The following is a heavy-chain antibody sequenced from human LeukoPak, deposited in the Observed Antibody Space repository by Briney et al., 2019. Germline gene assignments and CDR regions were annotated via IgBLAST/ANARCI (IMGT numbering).Heavy chain of an antibody. D-gene: IGHD5-24*01. CDR3: ARHYQGGDVYNPFDY. CDR1: GSRFTSYW. V-gene: IGHV5-51*01. Sequence: GAPLKISCKGSGSRFTSYWIGWVRQLPGKGLEWMGIIYPGDSATSYSPSFQGQVTISADKSISTAYLQWSSLKASDTAMYYCARHYQGGDVYNPFDYWGQGTRVTVSS. CDR2: IYPGDSAT. J-gene: IGHJ4*02.